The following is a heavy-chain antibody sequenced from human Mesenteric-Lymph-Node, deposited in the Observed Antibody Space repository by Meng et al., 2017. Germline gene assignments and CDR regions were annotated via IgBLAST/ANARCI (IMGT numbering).Heavy chain of an antibody. CDR1: GYTFTDYF. CDR2: ILPNTGGT. CDR3: AREVLTDGSNFDF. Sequence: ASVKVSCKASGYTFTDYFIHWVRQAPGHGLEGMGRILPNTGGTYSAQNFQGRVTLTRDTSISTAYVEHTRLTSDDTAVYYCAREVLTDGSNFDFWGQGNRVTGAS. J-gene: IGHJ4*01. D-gene: IGHD4/OR15-4a*01. V-gene: IGHV1-2*06.